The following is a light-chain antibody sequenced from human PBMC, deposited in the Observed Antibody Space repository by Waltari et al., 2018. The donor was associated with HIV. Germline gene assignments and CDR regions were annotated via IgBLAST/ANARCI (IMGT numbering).Light chain of an antibody. J-gene: IGKJ2*01. CDR1: QSGLYNSNNKNY. V-gene: IGKV4-1*01. Sequence: DIVMTQSPDSLAVSLGARDTINRKSSQSGLYNSNNKNYLAWYQQKPGQPPKLLIYWASTRESGVPDRFRGSGSGTDFTLTISSLQAEDVAVYYCQEYYSSPPYTFGQGTKLEIK. CDR3: QEYYSSPPYT. CDR2: WAS.